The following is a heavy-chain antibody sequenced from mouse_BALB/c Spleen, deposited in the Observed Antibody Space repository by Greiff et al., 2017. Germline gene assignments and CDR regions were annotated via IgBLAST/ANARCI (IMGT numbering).Heavy chain of an antibody. D-gene: IGHD2-1*01. J-gene: IGHJ3*01. Sequence: EVQLHQSGAELVKPGASVKLSCTASGFNIKDTYMHWVKQRPEQGLEWIGRIDPANGNTKYDPKFQGKATITADTSSNTAYLQLSSLTSEDTAVYYCASYYGNYVAWFAYWGQGTLVTVSA. CDR2: IDPANGNT. CDR1: GFNIKDTY. CDR3: ASYYGNYVAWFAY. V-gene: IGHV14-3*02.